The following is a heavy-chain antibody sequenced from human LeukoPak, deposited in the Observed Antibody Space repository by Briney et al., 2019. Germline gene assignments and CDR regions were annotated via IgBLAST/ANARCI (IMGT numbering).Heavy chain of an antibody. D-gene: IGHD4-11*01. CDR1: GFTFRSHI. J-gene: IGHJ6*04. V-gene: IGHV3-30*01. CDR2: ISHDGVND. Sequence: GGSVRLSCAASGFTFRSHIMVGVRQAPGKGREGVALISHDGVNDYYVDSVKGRFTVSRDTSNNTLTLKMNNLRAEDTAVCFCATVAATTFYHHNYMDVWGKGATVTVSS. CDR3: ATVAATTFYHHNYMDV.